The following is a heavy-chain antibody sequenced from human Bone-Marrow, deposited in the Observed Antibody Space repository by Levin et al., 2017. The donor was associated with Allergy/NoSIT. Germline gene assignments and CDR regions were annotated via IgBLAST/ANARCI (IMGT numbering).Heavy chain of an antibody. Sequence: SCAASGFTFNNYGMHWVRQAPGKGLEWVAVISYDGSVKYYADSVRGRFTISRDNSKNTLYLQMNSLRAEDTAVYHCAKELTSRSSHSLDYWGQGTLVTVSS. J-gene: IGHJ4*02. CDR3: AKELTSRSSHSLDY. CDR2: ISYDGSVK. D-gene: IGHD6-6*01. V-gene: IGHV3-30*18. CDR1: GFTFNNYG.